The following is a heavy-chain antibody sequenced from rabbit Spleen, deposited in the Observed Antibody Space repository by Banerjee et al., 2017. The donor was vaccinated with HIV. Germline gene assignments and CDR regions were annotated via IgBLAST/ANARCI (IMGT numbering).Heavy chain of an antibody. D-gene: IGHD6-1*01. CDR1: GFPLRRNHY. V-gene: IGHV1S45*01. CDR2: IDIGSDIT. CDR3: ARRYFSYNDYGYGSFTL. Sequence: QEQLVESGGGLVQPEGSLTLACTASGFPLRRNHYMCWVRQAPGKGLEWIGCIDIGSDITWYTTWVNGRFTISKTPSTTVTLQMTSLTVADTATYFCARRYFSYNDYGYGSFTLWGPGTLVTVS. J-gene: IGHJ4*01.